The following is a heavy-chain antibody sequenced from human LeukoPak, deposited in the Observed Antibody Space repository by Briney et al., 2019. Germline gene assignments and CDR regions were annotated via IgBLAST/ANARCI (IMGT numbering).Heavy chain of an antibody. CDR3: ARALTDWYFDL. CDR1: GGSISSYY. J-gene: IGHJ2*01. CDR2: IHYSGST. V-gene: IGHV4-59*01. Sequence: SETLSLTCTVSGGSISSYYWSWIRQPPGKGLEWIGYIHYSGSTNYNPSLKSRVTISVDTSKNQFSLKLSSVTAADTAVYYCARALTDWYFDLWGRGTLVTVSS.